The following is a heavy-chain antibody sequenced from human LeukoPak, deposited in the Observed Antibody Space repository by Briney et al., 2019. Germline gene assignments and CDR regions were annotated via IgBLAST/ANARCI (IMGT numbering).Heavy chain of an antibody. J-gene: IGHJ3*02. CDR2: IYYSGST. V-gene: IGHV4-59*01. D-gene: IGHD3-22*01. Sequence: PSETLSLTCTVSGGSISSYYWSWIRQPPGKGLEWIGYIYYSGSTNYNPSLKSRVTISVGTSKNQFSLKLSSVTAADTAVYYCARGGGHYDSSGYYYVFDAFDIWGQGTMVTVSS. CDR1: GGSISSYY. CDR3: ARGGGHYDSSGYYYVFDAFDI.